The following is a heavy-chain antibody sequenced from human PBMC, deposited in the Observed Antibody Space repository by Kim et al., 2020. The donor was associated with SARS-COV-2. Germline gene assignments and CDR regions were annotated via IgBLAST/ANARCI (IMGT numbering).Heavy chain of an antibody. Sequence: YNPSLKSRVTISVDTSKNQFSLKLSSVTAADTAVYYCAGMNDYGDYAGGYWGQGTLVTVSS. D-gene: IGHD4-17*01. CDR3: AGMNDYGDYAGGY. J-gene: IGHJ4*02. V-gene: IGHV4-59*01.